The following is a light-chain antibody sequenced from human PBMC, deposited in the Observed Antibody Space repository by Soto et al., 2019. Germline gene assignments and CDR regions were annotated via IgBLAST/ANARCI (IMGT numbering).Light chain of an antibody. CDR1: QSVSSSY. CDR2: GAS. J-gene: IGKJ1*01. Sequence: DIVFTQSPGTLSLYTGERATLSCRASQSVSSSYLAWYQQKPGQAPKLLIYGASSRATGIPDRFSGSGSGTDFTLTISRLEAEDFAVYYCQQYGSSPWTFGQGTKVDIK. V-gene: IGKV3-20*01. CDR3: QQYGSSPWT.